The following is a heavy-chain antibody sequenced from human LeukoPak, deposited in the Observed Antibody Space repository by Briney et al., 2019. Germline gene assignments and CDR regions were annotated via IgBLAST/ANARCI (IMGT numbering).Heavy chain of an antibody. CDR3: ARDPGLRFLEWPDAFDI. D-gene: IGHD3-3*01. Sequence: GRSLRLSCAASGFTFSSYGMHWVRQAPGKGLEWVAFIRYDGSNKYYADSVKGRFTISRDNSKNTLYLQMNSLRAEDTAVYYCARDPGLRFLEWPDAFDIWGQGTMVTVSS. J-gene: IGHJ3*02. CDR1: GFTFSSYG. V-gene: IGHV3-33*08. CDR2: IRYDGSNK.